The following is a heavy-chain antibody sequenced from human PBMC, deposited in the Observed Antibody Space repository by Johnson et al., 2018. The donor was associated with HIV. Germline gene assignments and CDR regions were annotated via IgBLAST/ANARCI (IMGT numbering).Heavy chain of an antibody. CDR1: GFTFDDYG. J-gene: IGHJ3*01. CDR3: ASAIPGRSSLDGFDF. CDR2: INWNGGST. D-gene: IGHD2-2*01. Sequence: VLLVESGGGLIQRGGSLRLSCAASGFTFDDYGMSWVRQAPGKGLEWVSGINWNGGSTGYADSVKGRFTISRDNAKNSLYLQMNSLRAEDTAAYYCASAIPGRSSLDGFDFWGQGTMVTVSS. V-gene: IGHV3-20*04.